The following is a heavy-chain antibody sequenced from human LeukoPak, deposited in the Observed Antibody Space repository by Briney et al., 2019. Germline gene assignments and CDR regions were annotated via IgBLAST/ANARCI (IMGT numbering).Heavy chain of an antibody. CDR1: GGSISSGDYY. Sequence: ASETLSLTCTVSGGSISSGDYYWGWIRQPPWKGLEWIGYIYYSGSTYYNPSLKSRVTISVDTSKNQFSLKLSSVTAADTAVYYCASTGKAKTYYGMDVWGQGTTVTVSS. V-gene: IGHV4-30-4*01. CDR3: ASTGKAKTYYGMDV. J-gene: IGHJ6*02. CDR2: IYYSGST.